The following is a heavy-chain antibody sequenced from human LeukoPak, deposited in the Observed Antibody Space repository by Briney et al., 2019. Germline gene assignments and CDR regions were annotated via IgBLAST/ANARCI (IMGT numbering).Heavy chain of an antibody. CDR1: GYTFTGYY. CDR3: ARDRIYCSSTSCYTEEIDY. V-gene: IGHV1-2*02. Sequence: GASVKVSCKASGYTFTGYYMHWVRQAPGQGLEWMGWINPNSGGTNYAQKFQGRVSMTRDTSISTAYMELSRLRSDDTAVYYCARDRIYCSSTSCYTEEIDYWGQGTLVTVSS. J-gene: IGHJ4*02. CDR2: INPNSGGT. D-gene: IGHD2-2*02.